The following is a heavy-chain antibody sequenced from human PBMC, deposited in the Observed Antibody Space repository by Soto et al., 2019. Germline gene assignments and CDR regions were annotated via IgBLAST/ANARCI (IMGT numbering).Heavy chain of an antibody. Sequence: SETLSLTCTVSGGSISSYYWSWIRQPPGKGLEWIGYIYYSGSTYYNPSLKSRVTISVDTSKNQFSLKLSSVTAADTAVYYCARDTMVRGAIDYYYYGMDVWGQGTTVTVSS. D-gene: IGHD3-10*01. V-gene: IGHV4-59*12. CDR2: IYYSGST. J-gene: IGHJ6*02. CDR1: GGSISSYY. CDR3: ARDTMVRGAIDYYYYGMDV.